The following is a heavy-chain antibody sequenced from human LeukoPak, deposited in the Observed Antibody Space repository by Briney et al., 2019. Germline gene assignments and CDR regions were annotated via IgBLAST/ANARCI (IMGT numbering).Heavy chain of an antibody. CDR1: RFTFSRYA. V-gene: IGHV3-23*05. Sequence: PGGSLRLSCAASRFTFSRYAMSWVRQAPGKGLEWVSAVNNKGNNKYYADSVRGRFTISRDNSKNTLYLQINSLRAEDTAVYYCARDRPARRTGDDAFDIWGQGTMVTVSS. J-gene: IGHJ3*02. CDR3: ARDRPARRTGDDAFDI. D-gene: IGHD1-1*01. CDR2: VNNKGNNK.